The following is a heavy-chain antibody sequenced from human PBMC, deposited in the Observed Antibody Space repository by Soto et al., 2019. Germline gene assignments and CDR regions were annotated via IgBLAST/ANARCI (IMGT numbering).Heavy chain of an antibody. CDR2: MRPNTGHS. J-gene: IGHJ4*02. D-gene: IGHD2-15*01. V-gene: IGHV1-8*02. CDR3: ARGIHAVVDY. Sequence: ASVKVSCKASGYTFTDLDINWVRQTTEQGLEWMGWMRPNTGHSGLAQKFQGRLTLTRDTSINTAYMELSSLRSEDTAIYYCARGIHAVVDYWGQGTPVTVSS. CDR1: GYTFTDLD.